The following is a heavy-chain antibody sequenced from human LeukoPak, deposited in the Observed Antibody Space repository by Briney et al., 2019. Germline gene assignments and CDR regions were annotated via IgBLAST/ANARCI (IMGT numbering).Heavy chain of an antibody. V-gene: IGHV3-11*04. Sequence: GGSLRLSCAASGFTFSDYYMSWVRQAPGKGLEWVSYINHNGEMIFYPDFVKGRFTISRDNAKNSLYLQMNSLRDEDTAVYYCARDNDWAFHYWGQGTLVTVSS. D-gene: IGHD3-9*01. CDR1: GFTFSDYY. J-gene: IGHJ4*02. CDR3: ARDNDWAFHY. CDR2: INHNGEMI.